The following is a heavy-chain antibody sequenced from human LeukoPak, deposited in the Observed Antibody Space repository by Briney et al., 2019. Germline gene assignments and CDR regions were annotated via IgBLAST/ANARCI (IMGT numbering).Heavy chain of an antibody. Sequence: PSETLSLTCTVSGVSISAYHWTWIRQPAGKRLEWIGRIYANGITSYNPSLESRLTISLDTSKNQLSLRLSSVTAADTAQYYCAKKDGDFWGQGTLVTVSS. J-gene: IGHJ4*02. CDR3: AKKDGDF. V-gene: IGHV4-4*07. CDR1: GVSISAYH. CDR2: IYANGIT.